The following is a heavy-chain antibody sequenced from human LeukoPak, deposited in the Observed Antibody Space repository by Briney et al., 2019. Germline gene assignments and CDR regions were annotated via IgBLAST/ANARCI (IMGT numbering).Heavy chain of an antibody. D-gene: IGHD3-22*01. Sequence: GGSLRLSCSGSGFYFGDYGMSWVRQAPGKGLEWVSGITWNGETTSYAQSVKGRFTISRVNSRNSLYLQMNSLEADDTAFYYCARDWRSGYSIDFWGQGVLVTVSS. V-gene: IGHV3-20*04. CDR1: GFYFGDYG. CDR2: ITWNGETT. CDR3: ARDWRSGYSIDF. J-gene: IGHJ4*02.